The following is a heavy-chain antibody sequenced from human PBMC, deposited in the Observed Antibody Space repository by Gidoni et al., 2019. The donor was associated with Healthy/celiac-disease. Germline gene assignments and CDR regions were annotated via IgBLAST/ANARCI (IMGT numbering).Heavy chain of an antibody. CDR1: GFTFSRYW. CDR3: ARDSQYYYGSGSKRRHYYYGMDV. V-gene: IGHV3-74*01. D-gene: IGHD3-10*01. Sequence: EVQLVESGGGLVQHGGSLRLSCAASGFTFSRYWMHWVRQAPGKGLVWVSRINSDGSSTSYADSVKGRFTISRDNAKNTLYLQMNSLRAEDTAVYYCARDSQYYYGSGSKRRHYYYGMDVWGQGTTVTVSS. J-gene: IGHJ6*02. CDR2: INSDGSST.